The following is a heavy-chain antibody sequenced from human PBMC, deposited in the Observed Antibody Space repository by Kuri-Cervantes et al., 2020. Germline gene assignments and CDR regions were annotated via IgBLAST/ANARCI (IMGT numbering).Heavy chain of an antibody. D-gene: IGHD3-22*01. Sequence: KVTQLLTPTFAVPWFSLSIARMDVSWIRQPPGKALEWLAHIFSNDEKSYSTSLKSRLTISKDTSKSQVVLTMTNMDPVDTATYYCARIYGITMIADAFDICGQWTMVTVSS. CDR2: IFSNDEK. CDR1: WFSLSIARMD. J-gene: IGHJ3*02. V-gene: IGHV2-26*01. CDR3: ARIYGITMIADAFDI.